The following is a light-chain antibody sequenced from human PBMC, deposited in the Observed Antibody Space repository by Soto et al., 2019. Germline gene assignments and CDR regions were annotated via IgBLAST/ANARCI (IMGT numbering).Light chain of an antibody. CDR2: DVN. CDR3: CSYSGSSTIVV. Sequence: QSALTQPASVSGSPGQSISISRTGTSSDIGGYNFVSWYQQHPGKAPRLMILDVNNRPSGVSTRFSGSKSGNTASLTISGLQAEDEADYYCCSYSGSSTIVVFGGGTKLTVL. V-gene: IGLV2-14*03. CDR1: SSDIGGYNF. J-gene: IGLJ2*01.